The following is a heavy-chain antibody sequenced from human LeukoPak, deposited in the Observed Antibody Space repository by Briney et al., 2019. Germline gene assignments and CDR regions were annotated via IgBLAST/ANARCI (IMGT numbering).Heavy chain of an antibody. CDR1: GGSIRSDDDD. CDR3: AREGPYVGDAFDI. V-gene: IGHV4-30-4*01. Sequence: SQTLSLTCTVSGGSIRSDDDDWSWIRQPPGKGLEWIGYIHYSGSTYYNPSLKSRVTISVDTSKNQFSLKLSSVTAADTAVYYCAREGPYVGDAFDIWGQGTMVTVSS. CDR2: IHYSGST. J-gene: IGHJ3*02. D-gene: IGHD3-10*02.